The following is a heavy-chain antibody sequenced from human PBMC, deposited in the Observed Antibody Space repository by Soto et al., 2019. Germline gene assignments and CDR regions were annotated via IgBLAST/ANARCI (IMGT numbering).Heavy chain of an antibody. CDR2: ISYDGSNK. CDR1: GFPFSRYA. CDR3: ARARGYSYATPDY. J-gene: IGHJ4*02. D-gene: IGHD5-18*01. V-gene: IGHV3-30-3*01. Sequence: PGGSLRLSCAASGFPFSRYAMHWVRQAPGKGLEWVAVISYDGSNKYYADSVKGRFTISRDDSKNTLSLQMNSLRGEDTALYYCARARGYSYATPDYWGQGTLVPVS.